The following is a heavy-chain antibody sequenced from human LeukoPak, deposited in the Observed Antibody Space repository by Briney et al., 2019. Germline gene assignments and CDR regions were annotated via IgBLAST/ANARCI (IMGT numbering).Heavy chain of an antibody. CDR2: ISGSGAST. D-gene: IGHD1-20*01. J-gene: IGHJ4*02. V-gene: IGHV3-23*01. Sequence: GGSLRLSCEASGFTFSTYAMSWVRQAPGEGLEWVSAISGSGASTYYTDSVKGRFTISRDNSKSTLYLQMNSLRAEDTAVYYCAKRGTTLTGTHFDYWGQGTLVTVSS. CDR1: GFTFSTYA. CDR3: AKRGTTLTGTHFDY.